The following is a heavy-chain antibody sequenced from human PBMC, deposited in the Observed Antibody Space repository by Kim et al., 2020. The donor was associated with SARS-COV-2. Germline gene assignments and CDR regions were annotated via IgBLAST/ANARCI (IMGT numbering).Heavy chain of an antibody. D-gene: IGHD3-10*01. CDR3: ARVARITIIREDGAFDL. Sequence: GGSLRLSCAASGFTFSTYSMNWVRQAPGKGLEWVSYISSTSSPTYYADSVKGRFTISRDNAKNSLYLQMNSLRAEDTAVYYCARVARITIIREDGAFDLWGQGTMVTVSS. CDR2: ISSTSSPT. CDR1: GFTFSTYS. J-gene: IGHJ3*01. V-gene: IGHV3-48*04.